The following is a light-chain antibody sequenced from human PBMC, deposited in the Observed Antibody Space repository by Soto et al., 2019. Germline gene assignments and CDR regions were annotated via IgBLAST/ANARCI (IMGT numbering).Light chain of an antibody. CDR2: GAS. CDR1: QSVSSIY. V-gene: IGKV3-20*01. Sequence: EIVLTQSPGTLSLSPGERATLSCRASQSVSSIYLAWYQQKPGQAPRLLIYGASSRATGIPDRFSGSGSGTDLTLTISRLEPEDFAVYYCQHYGSSPFTFGPGTKVDVE. J-gene: IGKJ3*01. CDR3: QHYGSSPFT.